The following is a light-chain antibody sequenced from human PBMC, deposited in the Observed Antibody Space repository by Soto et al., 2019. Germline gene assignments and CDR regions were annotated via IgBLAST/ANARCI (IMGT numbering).Light chain of an antibody. CDR1: QSISSW. Sequence: DIQLTQSPSTLSASVGERVTITCRASQSISSWLAWYQQKPGKAPKLLIYKASSLESGVPSRFSGSGSGTEFTLTISSLQPDDFATYYCQQNNSYKAFGQGTKVDIK. V-gene: IGKV1-5*03. J-gene: IGKJ1*01. CDR3: QQNNSYKA. CDR2: KAS.